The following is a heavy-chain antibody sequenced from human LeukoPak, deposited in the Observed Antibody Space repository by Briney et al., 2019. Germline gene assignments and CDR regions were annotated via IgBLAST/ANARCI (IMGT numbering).Heavy chain of an antibody. Sequence: AGGSLRLSCTASGFSFNNYDMHWVRQVPGKGLEWVSVIGTAGDTYYPVSVKGRFTISRERAKNSLYLQMNSLRPGDTAVYFCARSYTENRGFSYYGLDAWGPGTTVTV. CDR2: IGTAGDT. CDR3: ARSYTENRGFSYYGLDA. D-gene: IGHD1-1*01. CDR1: GFSFNNYD. J-gene: IGHJ6*02. V-gene: IGHV3-13*01.